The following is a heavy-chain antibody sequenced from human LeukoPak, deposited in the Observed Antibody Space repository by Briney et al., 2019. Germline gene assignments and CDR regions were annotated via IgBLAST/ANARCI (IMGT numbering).Heavy chain of an antibody. Sequence: GGSLRLSCAASGFTFITHDMQWVRQAPGRGVGWVASIRYDGSNTYYADSVKGRFTISRDNSKNTLYLRMSSLRADDTALYYCAKDYYYGSGSPYYWGQGTLVTVSS. CDR2: IRYDGSNT. CDR1: GFTFITHD. CDR3: AKDYYYGSGSPYY. D-gene: IGHD3-10*01. V-gene: IGHV3-30*02. J-gene: IGHJ4*02.